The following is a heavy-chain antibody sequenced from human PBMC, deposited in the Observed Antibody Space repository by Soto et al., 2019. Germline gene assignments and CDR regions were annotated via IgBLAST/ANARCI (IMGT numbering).Heavy chain of an antibody. CDR2: INPNNGGT. Sequence: GASVKVSCKASGYTFTAYYMHWVRQAPGQGLEWMGWINPNNGGTNYAQKFQGRVTMTRDTSISTAYMDLSSLRSDDTAVYYCARGLVGRDGYNNDAFDIWGEGTMAPVSS. CDR1: GYTFTAYY. J-gene: IGHJ3*02. V-gene: IGHV1-2*02. CDR3: ARGLVGRDGYNNDAFDI. D-gene: IGHD4-4*01.